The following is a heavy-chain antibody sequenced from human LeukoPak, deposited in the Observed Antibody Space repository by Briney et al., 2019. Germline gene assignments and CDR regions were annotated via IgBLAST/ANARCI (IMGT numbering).Heavy chain of an antibody. Sequence: SETLSLTCTVSGXSISSYCWSWVRQPPGKGLEWIGHIYYSGGTRYNASLKSRLTISVDTSKKQFSLKVTSVTAADTAVYYCARHGAGTTGRLYYYNGMDVWGQGTTVTVSS. J-gene: IGHJ6*02. D-gene: IGHD4-11*01. CDR3: ARHGAGTTGRLYYYNGMDV. CDR2: IYYSGGT. CDR1: GXSISSYC. V-gene: IGHV4-59*08.